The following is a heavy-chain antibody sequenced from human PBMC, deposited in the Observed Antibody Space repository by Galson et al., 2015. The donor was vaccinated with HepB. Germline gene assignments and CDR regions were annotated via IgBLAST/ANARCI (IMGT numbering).Heavy chain of an antibody. D-gene: IGHD3-10*01. CDR2: IKSKTDGGTA. CDR3: TTDYYGSGSYYNWDAFDI. J-gene: IGHJ3*02. V-gene: IGHV3-15*01. Sequence: SLRLSCAASGFTFSNAWMSWVRQAPGKGLEWVGRIKSKTDGGTADYAAPVKGRFTISRDDSKNTLYLQMNSLKTEDTAVYYCTTDYYGSGSYYNWDAFDIWGQGTMVTVSS. CDR1: GFTFSNAW.